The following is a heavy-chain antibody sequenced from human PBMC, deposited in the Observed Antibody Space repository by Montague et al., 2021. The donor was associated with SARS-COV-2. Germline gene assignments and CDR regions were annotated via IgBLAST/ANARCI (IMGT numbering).Heavy chain of an antibody. V-gene: IGHV3-30*04. Sequence: SLRLSCAASGFTFSSFDMHLVRQAPGKGMEWVAVISYDGINKYYSDFVYGRFTISRDNSKNTVYLQMNSLRAEDTAVYYCARDRYGGYSGISEYWGKGTLVTVSS. CDR3: ARDRYGGYSGISEY. J-gene: IGHJ4*02. CDR1: GFTFSSFD. D-gene: IGHD5-12*01. CDR2: ISYDGINK.